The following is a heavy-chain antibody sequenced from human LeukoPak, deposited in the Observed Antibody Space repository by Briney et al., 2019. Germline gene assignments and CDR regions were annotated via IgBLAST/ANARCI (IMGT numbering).Heavy chain of an antibody. CDR2: IYHSGST. V-gene: IGHV4-30-2*01. Sequence: PSETLSLTCAVSGGSISSGGYPWSWIRQPPGKGLEWIGYIYHSGSTYYNPSLKSRVTISVDRSKNQFSLKLSSVTAADTAVYYCARETYGGNSGFDLWGRGTLVTVSS. CDR3: ARETYGGNSGFDL. J-gene: IGHJ2*01. D-gene: IGHD4-23*01. CDR1: GGSISSGGYP.